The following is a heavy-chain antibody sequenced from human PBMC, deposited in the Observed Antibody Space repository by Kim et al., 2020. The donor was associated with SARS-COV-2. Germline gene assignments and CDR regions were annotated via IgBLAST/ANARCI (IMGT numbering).Heavy chain of an antibody. J-gene: IGHJ4*02. CDR3: ARDQSPGGRIAAAGIIDY. CDR1: GDSVSSNSAA. V-gene: IGHV6-1*01. D-gene: IGHD6-13*01. CDR2: TYYRSKWYN. Sequence: SQTLSLTCAISGDSVSSNSAAWNWIRQSPSRGLEWLGRTYYRSKWYNDYAVSVKSRITINPDTSKNQFSLQLNSVTPEDTAVYYCARDQSPGGRIAAAGIIDYWGQGTLVTVSS.